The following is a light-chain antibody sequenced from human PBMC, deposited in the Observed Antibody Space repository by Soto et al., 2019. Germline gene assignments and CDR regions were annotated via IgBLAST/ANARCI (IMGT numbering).Light chain of an antibody. CDR3: HHYNNCPPLT. Sequence: EIVMTQSPATLSVSPGERATLSCRASQSVSSNLAWYQQKPGQTPRILIYGASTRATGIPARFNGSGSGTDLTLTISILHSEDLAVYYCHHYNNCPPLTFGHPTKVDIK. CDR1: QSVSSN. CDR2: GAS. J-gene: IGKJ1*01. V-gene: IGKV3-15*01.